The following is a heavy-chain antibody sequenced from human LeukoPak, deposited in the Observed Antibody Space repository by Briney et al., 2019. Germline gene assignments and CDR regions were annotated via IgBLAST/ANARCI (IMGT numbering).Heavy chain of an antibody. CDR2: ISGSGGST. D-gene: IGHD4-17*01. CDR1: GFTFSSYA. V-gene: IGHV3-23*01. Sequence: GGSLRLSCAASGFTFSSYAMSWVRQGPGKGLEWVSAISGSGGSTYYADSVKGRFTISRDNSKNTLYLQMNSLRAEDTAVYYCAKEENDYGDYYLRHWGQGTLVTVSS. J-gene: IGHJ4*02. CDR3: AKEENDYGDYYLRH.